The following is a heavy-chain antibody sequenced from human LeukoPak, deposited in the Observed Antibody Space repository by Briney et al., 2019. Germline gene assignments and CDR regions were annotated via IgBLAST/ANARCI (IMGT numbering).Heavy chain of an antibody. CDR1: GGSISSGGYS. CDR2: IYHSGST. V-gene: IGHV4-30-2*01. CDR3: ARAVYSSGWYKDY. Sequence: SQTLSLTCAVSGGSISSGGYSWSWSRQPPGKGLEWIGYIYHSGSTYYNPSLKSRVTISVDTSKDQVSLKLSSVTAADTAVYYCARAVYSSGWYKDYWAQGPLVRVSS. J-gene: IGHJ4*02. D-gene: IGHD6-19*01.